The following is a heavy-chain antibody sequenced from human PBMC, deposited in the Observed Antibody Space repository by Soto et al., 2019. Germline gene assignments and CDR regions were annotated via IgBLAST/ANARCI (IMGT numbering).Heavy chain of an antibody. CDR1: GFTFSSYA. CDR2: IPGSGSST. CDR3: AKIGSSSSVSLPLVLLDY. V-gene: IGHV3-23*01. J-gene: IGHJ4*02. D-gene: IGHD6-6*01. Sequence: EVQLLESGGGLVQPGGSLRLSCAASGFTFSSYAMSWVRQSPGKGLEWVSAIPGSGSSTYYAGSVKGRFTISRDNSKKTLYLQMNSLRVEDTAVYYCAKIGSSSSVSLPLVLLDYWGQGALVTVSS.